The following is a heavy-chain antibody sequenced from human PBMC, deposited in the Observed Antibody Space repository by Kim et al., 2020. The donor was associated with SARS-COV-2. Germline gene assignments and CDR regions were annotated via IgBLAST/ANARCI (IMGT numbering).Heavy chain of an antibody. Sequence: GNTYYNPSLKGRPPISVDTSNNPFSLKLSSVTATDTAVYYCARHEPYDYWGPGTLVTVSS. V-gene: IGHV4-39*01. J-gene: IGHJ4*02. CDR2: GNT. CDR3: ARHEPYDY.